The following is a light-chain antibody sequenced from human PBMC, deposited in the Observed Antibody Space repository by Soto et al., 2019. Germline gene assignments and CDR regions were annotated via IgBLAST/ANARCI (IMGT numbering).Light chain of an antibody. CDR2: AAS. J-gene: IGKJ2*01. V-gene: IGKV1D-12*01. Sequence: DIQMTQSPSSVSASVGDRVTFTCRASQGISSWLAWYQQKPGKAPKLLIYAASTLQGAVPSRFSGRGSGTDFSLTISSLQPEDFATYYCQQTNIFPYTFGQGTKREIK. CDR3: QQTNIFPYT. CDR1: QGISSW.